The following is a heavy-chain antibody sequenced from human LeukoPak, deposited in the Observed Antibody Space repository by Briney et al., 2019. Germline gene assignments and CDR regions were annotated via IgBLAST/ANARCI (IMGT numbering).Heavy chain of an antibody. Sequence: ASVKVSCKASGYTFTGYYMHWVRQAPGQGLEWMGWINPNSGATNYAQKFQGRVTMTRDTSISTAYMKVSRLRSDDTAVFYCAREGSGYPYWGQGTLVTVSS. J-gene: IGHJ4*02. CDR2: INPNSGAT. D-gene: IGHD3-22*01. CDR1: GYTFTGYY. CDR3: AREGSGYPY. V-gene: IGHV1-2*02.